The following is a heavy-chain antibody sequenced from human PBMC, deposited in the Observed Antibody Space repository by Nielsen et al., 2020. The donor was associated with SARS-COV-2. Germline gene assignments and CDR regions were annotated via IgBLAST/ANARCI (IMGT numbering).Heavy chain of an antibody. CDR2: ISSSSSTI. J-gene: IGHJ6*02. CDR1: GFTFSSYS. CDR3: ASSPSYYYGMDV. V-gene: IGHV3-48*01. Sequence: GESLKISCAASGFTFSSYSMNWVRQAPGKEMEWVSYISSSSSTIYYADSVKGRFTISRDNSKNTLYLQMNSLRAEDTAVYYCASSPSYYYGMDVWGQGTTVTVSS.